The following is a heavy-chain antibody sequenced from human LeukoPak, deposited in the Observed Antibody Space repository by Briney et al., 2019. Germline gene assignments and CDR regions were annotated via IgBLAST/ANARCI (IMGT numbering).Heavy chain of an antibody. CDR3: TRTTTTADWYFDL. Sequence: GGSLRLSCAVSGFTFSNYWMYWVRQAPGNRLVWVARINSDGSSTTYADSVEGRFTISRDNTKSMLHLQMHSLRVDDSAVYFCTRTTTTADWYFDLWGRGTLVTVSS. D-gene: IGHD1-1*01. V-gene: IGHV3-74*01. CDR2: INSDGSST. CDR1: GFTFSNYW. J-gene: IGHJ2*01.